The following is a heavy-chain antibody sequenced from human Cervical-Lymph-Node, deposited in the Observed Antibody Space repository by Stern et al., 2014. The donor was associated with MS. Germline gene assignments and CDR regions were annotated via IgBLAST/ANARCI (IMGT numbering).Heavy chain of an antibody. D-gene: IGHD4-17*01. J-gene: IGHJ6*02. CDR3: AKDRDGARLHYYGLDV. Sequence: DSVKGRFTVSRDNSKNTLYLQMNSLRGEDTAVYYCAKDRDGARLHYYGLDVWGQGTTVTVS. V-gene: IGHV3-30*02.